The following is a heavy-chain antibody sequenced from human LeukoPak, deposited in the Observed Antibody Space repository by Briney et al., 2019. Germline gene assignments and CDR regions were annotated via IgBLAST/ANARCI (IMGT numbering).Heavy chain of an antibody. D-gene: IGHD6-13*01. CDR2: TYYRSKWYN. CDR1: GDRVSSNSAT. CDR3: ARGSSSSSWYFDY. V-gene: IGHV6-1*01. J-gene: IGHJ4*02. Sequence: SQTLSLTCAISGDRVSSNSATWTWIRQSPSRGLEWLGRTYYRSKWYNDYAVSVKSRITINPDTSKNQFSLQLNSVTPEDTAVYYCARGSSSSSWYFDYWGQGTLVTVSS.